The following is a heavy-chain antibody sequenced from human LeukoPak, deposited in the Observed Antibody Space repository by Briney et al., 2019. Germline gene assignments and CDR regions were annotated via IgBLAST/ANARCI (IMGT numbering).Heavy chain of an antibody. D-gene: IGHD4-11*01. CDR3: ASELYSDYVLYYYYYMDV. CDR2: IYYSGST. J-gene: IGHJ6*03. V-gene: IGHV4-34*01. CDR1: GGSFSGYY. Sequence: SETLSLTCAVYGGSFSGYYWSWIRQPPGKGLEWIGSIYYSGSTYYNPSLKSRVTISVDTSKNQFSLKLSSVTAADTAVYYCASELYSDYVLYYYYYMDVWGKGTTVTVSS.